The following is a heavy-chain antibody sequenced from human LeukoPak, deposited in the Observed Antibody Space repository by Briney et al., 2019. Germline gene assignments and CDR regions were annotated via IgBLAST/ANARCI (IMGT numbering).Heavy chain of an antibody. CDR2: IKEDGSEK. J-gene: IGHJ4*02. CDR1: GFTFSSYS. CDR3: ARARTAMVTHYYFDY. D-gene: IGHD5-18*01. Sequence: GGSLRLSCAASGFTFSSYSMNWVRQAPGKGLEWVANIKEDGSEKYYVDSVKGRFTISRDNSKNTLYLQMNSLRAEDTAVYYCARARTAMVTHYYFDYWGQGTLVAVSS. V-gene: IGHV3-7*04.